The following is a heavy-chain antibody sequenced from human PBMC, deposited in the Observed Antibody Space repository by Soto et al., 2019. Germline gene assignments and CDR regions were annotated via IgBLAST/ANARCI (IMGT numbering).Heavy chain of an antibody. D-gene: IGHD3-10*01. CDR3: ARGKYDWGSNYGRGAYFEF. CDR1: GYTFTSRD. CDR2: MNPTSGNT. J-gene: IGHJ4*02. Sequence: QVQLVQSGAEVKRPGATVKVSCKASGYTFTSRDINWVRQATGQGLEWMGWMNPTSGNTGYAQKFQGRVTMTSNTYRDKSSMYLSRLRPKDKAMALYARGKYDWGSNYGRGAYFEFWGQGTLITVSS. V-gene: IGHV1-8*02.